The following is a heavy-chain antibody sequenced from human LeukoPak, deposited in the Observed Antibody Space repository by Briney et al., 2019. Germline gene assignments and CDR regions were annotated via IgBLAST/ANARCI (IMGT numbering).Heavy chain of an antibody. V-gene: IGHV4-39*01. D-gene: IGHD5-12*01. Sequence: LRLSCAASGFTFSSYAMHWVRQAPGKGLEWIGTVYYGRTTYYNPSLDGRVTISLDTSANHFSLQLNSVTAADTAVYYCVRHDGRGGATMGAFDSWGQGSLVTVSS. CDR2: VYYGRTT. CDR1: GFTFSSYAMH. CDR3: VRHDGRGGATMGAFDS. J-gene: IGHJ5*01.